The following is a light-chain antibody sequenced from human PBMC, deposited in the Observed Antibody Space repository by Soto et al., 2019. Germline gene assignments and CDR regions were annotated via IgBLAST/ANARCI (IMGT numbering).Light chain of an antibody. J-gene: IGKJ1*01. Sequence: EVVLTQSPGTVSLSPGERATLSCRARQSVTSNYLAWYQQKPGQAPRLLIYAASSRATGIPDRFSGSWSGTDFTLSISTLESEDFAVYYCQQYGSSVTWTFGQGTKVEIK. CDR3: QQYGSSVTWT. V-gene: IGKV3-20*01. CDR2: AAS. CDR1: QSVTSNY.